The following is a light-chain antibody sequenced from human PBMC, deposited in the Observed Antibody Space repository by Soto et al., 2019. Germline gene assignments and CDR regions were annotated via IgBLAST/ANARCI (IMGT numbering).Light chain of an antibody. CDR3: QSYDSRLSGSVV. J-gene: IGLJ2*01. CDR2: GNS. CDR1: SSNIGAGYD. Sequence: QSVLTQPPSVSGAPGQRVTISCTGSSSNIGAGYDVHWYQQLPGTAPKLLIYGNSNRPSGVPDRFSGSKSGTSASLAITGLQAEDVADYYCQSYDSRLSGSVVFGGGTKLTVL. V-gene: IGLV1-40*01.